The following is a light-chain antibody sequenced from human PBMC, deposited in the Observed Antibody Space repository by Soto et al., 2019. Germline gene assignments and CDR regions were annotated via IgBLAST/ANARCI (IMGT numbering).Light chain of an antibody. CDR2: DVS. J-gene: IGLJ1*01. CDR1: SSDVCGYNY. CDR3: SSYTSSSRV. Sequence: QSALTQPASVSGSPGQSITISCTGTSSDVCGYNYVSWYQQHPGKAPKLMIYDVSNRPSGVSNRFSGSKSGNTASLTISGLQAEDEADYYCSSYTSSSRVFGTGTKVTFL. V-gene: IGLV2-14*01.